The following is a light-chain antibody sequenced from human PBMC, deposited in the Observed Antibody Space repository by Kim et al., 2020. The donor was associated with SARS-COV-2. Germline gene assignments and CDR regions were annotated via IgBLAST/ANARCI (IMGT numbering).Light chain of an antibody. Sequence: MSPGQKASVTCSGDKLGDKYVFWYQKRPGPSPGLVIYQDAKRPSGIPERFSGSISGNTATLTISETQAMYEADYYCQTWDSSSGVFGTGTKVTVL. CDR2: QDA. CDR3: QTWDSSSGV. J-gene: IGLJ1*01. CDR1: KLGDKY. V-gene: IGLV3-1*01.